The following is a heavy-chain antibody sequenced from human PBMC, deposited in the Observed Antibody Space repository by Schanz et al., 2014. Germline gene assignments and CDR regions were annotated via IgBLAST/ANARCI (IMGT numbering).Heavy chain of an antibody. CDR2: IKQDESEK. J-gene: IGHJ4*02. V-gene: IGHV3-7*01. CDR1: TFTFSSDW. Sequence: EVQLAESGGGLVQPGGSLRLSCAASTFTFSSDWMSWVRQAPGKGLEWVANIKQDESEKYYVDSVKGRFTISRDNAKNSLFLQMNSLRAEDTAVYYCVRDSFFAFDYWGQGTLVTVSS. CDR3: VRDSFFAFDY. D-gene: IGHD3-3*01.